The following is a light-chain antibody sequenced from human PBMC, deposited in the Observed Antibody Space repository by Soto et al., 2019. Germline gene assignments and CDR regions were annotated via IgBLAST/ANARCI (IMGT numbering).Light chain of an antibody. CDR2: DAS. V-gene: IGKV1-5*01. CDR1: QNIRNL. Sequence: DIQLTQSPSTLSAAVGDSVTITCRASQNIRNLLAWYQQKPGKAPKPLIYDASTLKTGVPSRFSGSGSGSEFNFTITGLKDDDFATSLCQQYNTYATFGQGTRLDIK. J-gene: IGKJ5*01. CDR3: QQYNTYAT.